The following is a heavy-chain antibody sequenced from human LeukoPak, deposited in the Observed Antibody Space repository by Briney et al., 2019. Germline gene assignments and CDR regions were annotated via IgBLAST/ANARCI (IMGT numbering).Heavy chain of an antibody. J-gene: IGHJ4*01. V-gene: IGHV1-18*01. CDR2: ISAYNGNT. Sequence: ASVKVSCKASGYTFTSYGISWVRQAPGQGLEWMGWISAYNGNTNYAQKLQGRVTMTTDTSTSTAYMELRSLRSDDTAVYYCARLLVGGSYRDYHVDYGGQGTLVTVSS. CDR3: ARLLVGGSYRDYHVDY. D-gene: IGHD1-26*01. CDR1: GYTFTSYG.